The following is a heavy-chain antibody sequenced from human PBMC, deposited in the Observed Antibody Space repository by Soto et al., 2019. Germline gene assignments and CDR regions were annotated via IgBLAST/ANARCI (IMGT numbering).Heavy chain of an antibody. CDR3: ARDIGEDIVLVPAAILYYYYGMDV. CDR1: GYTFSTYG. J-gene: IGHJ6*02. Sequence: ASVKVSCKTSGYTFSTYGIAWVRQAPGQGLEWVGWISAFNGKTDYLQKLQGRVTMTTDTSTSTAYMELRSLRSDDTAVYYCARDIGEDIVLVPAAILYYYYGMDVWGQGTTVTVSS. V-gene: IGHV1-18*01. D-gene: IGHD2-2*01. CDR2: ISAFNGKT.